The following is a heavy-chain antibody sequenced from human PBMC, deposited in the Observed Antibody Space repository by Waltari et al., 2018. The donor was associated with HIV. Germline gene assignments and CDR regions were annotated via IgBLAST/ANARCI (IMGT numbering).Heavy chain of an antibody. Sequence: QVQLVQSGAEVKKPGSSVKVSCKASGGTFSSYAISWVRQAPGQGLEWMGGIIPIFGTANYAQKFQGRVTITADESTSTAYMELSSLRSEDTAVYYCASRRAKEGSFGSKFDYWGQGTLVTVSS. D-gene: IGHD3-10*01. V-gene: IGHV1-69*13. J-gene: IGHJ4*02. CDR2: IIPIFGTA. CDR1: GGTFSSYA. CDR3: ASRRAKEGSFGSKFDY.